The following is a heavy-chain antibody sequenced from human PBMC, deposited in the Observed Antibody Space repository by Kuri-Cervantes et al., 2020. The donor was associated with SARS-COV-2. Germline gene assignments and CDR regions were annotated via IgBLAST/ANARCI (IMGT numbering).Heavy chain of an antibody. CDR2: ISAYNGNT. V-gene: IGHV1-18*01. CDR3: ARGHENYYDSSGYYLDY. J-gene: IGHJ4*02. D-gene: IGHD3-22*01. CDR1: GYTFTSYG. Sequence: ASVKVSCKASGYTFTSYGISWVRQAPGQGLEWMGWISAYNGNTNCEQKLQGRVTMTTDTSTSTAYMELRSLRSDDTAVYYCARGHENYYDSSGYYLDYWGQGTLVTVSS.